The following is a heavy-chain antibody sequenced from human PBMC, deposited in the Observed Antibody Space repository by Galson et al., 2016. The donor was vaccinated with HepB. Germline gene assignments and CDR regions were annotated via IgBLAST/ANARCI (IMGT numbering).Heavy chain of an antibody. Sequence: SLRLSCAASGFTFSSYSMNWVRQAPGKGLEWVSYISSSSSTIYYADSVKGRFTISRDNSNNTLYVQMSSLRGEDTAIYYGAKVTTVSTSLSNYAMDVWGQGTTVTVSS. D-gene: IGHD4-17*01. CDR1: GFTFSSYS. J-gene: IGHJ6*02. CDR2: ISSSSSTI. CDR3: AKVTTVSTSLSNYAMDV. V-gene: IGHV3-48*01.